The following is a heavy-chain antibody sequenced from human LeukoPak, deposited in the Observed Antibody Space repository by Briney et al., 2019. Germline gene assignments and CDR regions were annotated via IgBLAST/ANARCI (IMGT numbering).Heavy chain of an antibody. CDR1: GYIFSNYA. J-gene: IGHJ4*02. V-gene: IGHV1-2*04. D-gene: IGHD3-22*01. CDR3: ARYYYDSSGYYHFDY. CDR2: INPNSGGT. Sequence: ASVKVSFTASGYIFSNYAMNWVRQAPGQGLEWMGWINPNSGGTNYAQKFRGWVTMTRDTSISTAYMELSRLRSDDTAVYYCARYYYDSSGYYHFDYWGQGTLVTVSS.